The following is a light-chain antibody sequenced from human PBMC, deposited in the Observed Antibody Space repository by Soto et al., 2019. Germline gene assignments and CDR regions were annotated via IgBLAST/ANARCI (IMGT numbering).Light chain of an antibody. V-gene: IGLV2-8*01. CDR3: TSYTSSSTYV. Sequence: QSVLTQPPSASGSPGQSVTISCTGTSSDIGGYDHVSWYRQDPGKAPKVMIYEVTKRPSGVPDRFSGSKSGTTASLTISGLQTEDEAEYYCTSYTSSSTYVFRTGTKVTVL. CDR1: SSDIGGYDH. CDR2: EVT. J-gene: IGLJ1*01.